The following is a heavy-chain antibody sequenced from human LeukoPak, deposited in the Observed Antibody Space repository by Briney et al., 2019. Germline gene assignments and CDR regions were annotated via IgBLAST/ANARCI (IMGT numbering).Heavy chain of an antibody. CDR1: GFTFSDYN. CDR2: ITSGTTYI. J-gene: IGHJ4*02. V-gene: IGHV3-21*01. D-gene: IGHD6-6*01. CDR3: ARWPYSSSYYFDY. Sequence: GGSLRLSCAASGFTFSDYNMNWVRQSPEKGLEWVSSITSGTTYIYYADSVRGRFTLSRDNAKNSLYLQMNSLRAEDTAVYYCARWPYSSSYYFDYWGQGPLVTVSS.